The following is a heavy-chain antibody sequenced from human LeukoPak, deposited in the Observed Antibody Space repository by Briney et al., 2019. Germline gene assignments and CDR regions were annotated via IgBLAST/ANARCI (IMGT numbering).Heavy chain of an antibody. D-gene: IGHD2-2*01. J-gene: IGHJ4*02. CDR1: GYTFTSYY. V-gene: IGHV1-46*01. CDR2: INPSGGST. Sequence: ASVTVSCKASGYTFTSYYIHWVRQAPGQGLEWMGLINPSGGSTSYAKKFRGRVTMTRDTSTSSVYMDLSSLRYEDTAIYYCARGTHTSNYGYYFDSWGQGTLVTVSS. CDR3: ARGTHTSNYGYYFDS.